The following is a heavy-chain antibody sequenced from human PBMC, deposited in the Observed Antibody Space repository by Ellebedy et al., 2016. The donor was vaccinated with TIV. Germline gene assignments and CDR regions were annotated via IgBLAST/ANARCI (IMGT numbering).Heavy chain of an antibody. D-gene: IGHD2-21*02. CDR3: ARDRIVVVTAGDFYGMDV. CDR1: GGSISSYY. V-gene: IGHV4-4*07. Sequence: SETLSLTCTVSGGSISSYYWSWIRQPARKGLEWIGRIYTSGSTNYNPSLKSRVTMSVDTSKNQFSLKLSSVTAADTAVYYCARDRIVVVTAGDFYGMDVWGQGTTVTVS. J-gene: IGHJ6*02. CDR2: IYTSGST.